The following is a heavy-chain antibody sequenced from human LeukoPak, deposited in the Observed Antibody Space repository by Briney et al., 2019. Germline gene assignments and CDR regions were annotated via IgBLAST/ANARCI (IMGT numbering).Heavy chain of an antibody. D-gene: IGHD2-8*02. CDR1: GFTFSSYA. Sequence: GGSLRRSGAGSGFTFSSYAMSWVRQAPGKGLEWVSTVSGSGGTTYYPDSVKGRFTISKDNSKNTLYLQMNRLRVDDTAVYYCAKESLVRSSSDSWGQGTLVTVSS. J-gene: IGHJ5*02. V-gene: IGHV3-23*01. CDR2: VSGSGGTT. CDR3: AKESLVRSSSDS.